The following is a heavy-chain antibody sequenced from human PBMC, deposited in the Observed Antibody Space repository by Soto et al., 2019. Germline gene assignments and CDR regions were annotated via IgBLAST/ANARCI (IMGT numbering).Heavy chain of an antibody. J-gene: IGHJ6*02. CDR3: VRQGFGALHGLVDV. Sequence: SETLSLTCTVSGGSITSENWWSWVRQPPEKGLEWIGEIYHSGSANYNPSLKSRVTISVDTSKNQFSLKLTSVTATDTAVYYCVRQGFGALHGLVDVWGQGTTVTVSS. V-gene: IGHV4-4*02. CDR2: IYHSGSA. D-gene: IGHD3-10*01. CDR1: GGSITSENW.